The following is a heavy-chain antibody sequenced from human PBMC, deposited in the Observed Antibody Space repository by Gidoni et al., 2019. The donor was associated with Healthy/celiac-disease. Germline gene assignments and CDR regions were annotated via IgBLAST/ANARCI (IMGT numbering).Heavy chain of an antibody. D-gene: IGHD2-2*02. CDR3: ARVAGAYCSSTSCYIWGWFDP. V-gene: IGHV4-4*07. CDR1: GGSISSYY. Sequence: QVQLQESGPGLVKPSETLSLTCTVSGGSISSYYWSWIRQPAGTGLEWIGRIYTSGSTNYNPSLKSRVTMSVDTSKNQFSLKLSSVTAADTAVYYCARVAGAYCSSTSCYIWGWFDPWGQGTLVTVSS. J-gene: IGHJ5*02. CDR2: IYTSGST.